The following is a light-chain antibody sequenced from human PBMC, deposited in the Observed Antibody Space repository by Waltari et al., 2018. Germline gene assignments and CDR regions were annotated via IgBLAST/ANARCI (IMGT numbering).Light chain of an antibody. CDR1: SSDVGSYRV. CDR2: EGS. J-gene: IGLJ1*01. V-gene: IGLV2-23*01. CDR3: CSYAGSNIYV. Sequence: QSALTQPASVSGSPGQSITIPCTGTSSDVGSYRVFSWYQQYPGKAPKLIIYEGSKRPSGVSLRFSASKSGNTASLTISGLQTEDEADYFCCSYAGSNIYVFGTGTKVTVL.